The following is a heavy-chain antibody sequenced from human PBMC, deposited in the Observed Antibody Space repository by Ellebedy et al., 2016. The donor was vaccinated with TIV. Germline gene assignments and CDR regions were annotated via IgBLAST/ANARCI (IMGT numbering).Heavy chain of an antibody. CDR3: RGGYFRGDCSPLDY. CDR2: ISPSGNTT. J-gene: IGHJ4*02. D-gene: IGHD2-21*02. CDR1: GYTLTSYY. V-gene: IGHV1-46*04. Sequence: AASVQVSCKASGYTLTSYYMHWVRQAPGQGLEWMGIISPSGNTTTYAQKLQCRVTMTWDTSTSTVYLELSSLTSHETAVYYCRGGYFRGDCSPLDYWGQGTLVTVSS.